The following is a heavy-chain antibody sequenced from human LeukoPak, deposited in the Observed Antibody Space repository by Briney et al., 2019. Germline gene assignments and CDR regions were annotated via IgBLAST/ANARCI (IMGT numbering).Heavy chain of an antibody. J-gene: IGHJ4*02. CDR2: ISSSSSAI. CDR3: ARDRCSSTSCYMRFDC. V-gene: IGHV3-48*01. D-gene: IGHD2-2*02. CDR1: GFTVSSNY. Sequence: GGSLRLSCAASGFTVSSNYMSWVRQAPGKGLEWVSYISSSSSAIYYADSVKGRFTISRDNAKNSLYLQMNSLRAEDTAVYYCARDRCSSTSCYMRFDCWGQGTLVTVSS.